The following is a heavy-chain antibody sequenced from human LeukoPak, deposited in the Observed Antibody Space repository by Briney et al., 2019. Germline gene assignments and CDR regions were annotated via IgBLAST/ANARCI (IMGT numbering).Heavy chain of an antibody. D-gene: IGHD1-26*01. CDR2: IHSDGSNK. V-gene: IGHV3-30*02. CDR3: AKDSQWGKVGTKGGYFDY. J-gene: IGHJ4*02. CDR1: GFTFSSYA. Sequence: PGGSLRLSCAESGFTFSSYAMHWVRQAPGKGLEWVAFIHSDGSNKHYADSVKGRFTISRDNSKNTLYLQMNSLRAEDTAVYYCAKDSQWGKVGTKGGYFDYWGQGTLVTVSS.